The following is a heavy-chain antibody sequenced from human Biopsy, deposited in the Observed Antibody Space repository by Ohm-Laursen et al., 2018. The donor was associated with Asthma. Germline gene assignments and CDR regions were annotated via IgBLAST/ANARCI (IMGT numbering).Heavy chain of an antibody. Sequence: VASVNVSCKSLGGTFNTYVIGWVRQAPGQGVGWMGGMKSVFGTPTYPQKFQDRLTITADDSTSTVYMELSSLRSEDTAIYYCASMLVSSSQGPFYFFTLNVGGQGTPVAFSS. D-gene: IGHD6-13*01. CDR2: MKSVFGTP. CDR3: ASMLVSSSQGPFYFFTLNV. J-gene: IGHJ6*02. CDR1: GGTFNTYV. V-gene: IGHV1-69*13.